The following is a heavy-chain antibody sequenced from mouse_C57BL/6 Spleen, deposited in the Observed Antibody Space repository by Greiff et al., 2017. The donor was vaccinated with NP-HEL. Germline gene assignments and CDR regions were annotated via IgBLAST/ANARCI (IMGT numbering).Heavy chain of an antibody. CDR2: IYPRSGNT. CDR3: ARYLITTVVSFDY. D-gene: IGHD1-1*01. CDR1: GYTFTSYG. V-gene: IGHV1-81*01. J-gene: IGHJ2*01. Sequence: VQLKESGAELARPGASVKLSCKASGYTFTSYGISWVKQRTGQGLEWIGEIYPRSGNTYYNEKFKGKATLTADKSSSTAYMELRSLTSEDSAVYFCARYLITTVVSFDYWGQGTTLTVSS.